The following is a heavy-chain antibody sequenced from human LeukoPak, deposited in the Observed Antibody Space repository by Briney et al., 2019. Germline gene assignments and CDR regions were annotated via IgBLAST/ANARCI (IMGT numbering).Heavy chain of an antibody. CDR1: GYTLTELS. Sequence: ASVKVSCKVSGYTLTELSMHWVRQAPGKGLEWMGGFDPEDAKTIYAQKFQGRVTMTEDTSTDTAYMELRSLRSDDTAVYYCARVTQTDYDFDYWGQGTLVTVSS. V-gene: IGHV1-24*01. CDR3: ARVTQTDYDFDY. J-gene: IGHJ4*02. CDR2: FDPEDAKT. D-gene: IGHD4-17*01.